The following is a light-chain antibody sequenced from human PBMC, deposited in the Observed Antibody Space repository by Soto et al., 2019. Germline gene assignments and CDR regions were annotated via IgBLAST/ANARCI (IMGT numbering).Light chain of an antibody. CDR2: KAS. V-gene: IGKV1-5*03. J-gene: IGKJ1*01. CDR3: HQYNSSPWT. Sequence: DIQMTQSPSTVSASVGDRVTIACRASQSISGWLAWYQQKPGKAPKLLIYKASSLKSGVPSRFSGSGSGTEFTLTISSLQPDDFATYYCHQYNSSPWTFGQGTKLEV. CDR1: QSISGW.